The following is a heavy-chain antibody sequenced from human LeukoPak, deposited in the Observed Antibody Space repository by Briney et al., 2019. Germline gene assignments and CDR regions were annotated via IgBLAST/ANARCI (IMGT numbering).Heavy chain of an antibody. D-gene: IGHD6-19*01. J-gene: IGHJ4*02. Sequence: GGSLRLSCAASGFTFSSYAMSWVRQAPGKGLEWVSAISGSGGNTYYADSVKGRFTISRDNSKNMLYLQMNSLRAEDTAVYYCVRGSDSSGWGPGYLDYWGQGTLVTVSS. CDR3: VRGSDSSGWGPGYLDY. CDR2: ISGSGGNT. CDR1: GFTFSSYA. V-gene: IGHV3-23*01.